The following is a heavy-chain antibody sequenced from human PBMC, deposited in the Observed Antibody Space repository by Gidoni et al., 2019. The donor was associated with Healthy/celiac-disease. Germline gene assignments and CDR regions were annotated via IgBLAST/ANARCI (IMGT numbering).Heavy chain of an antibody. V-gene: IGHV3-49*03. CDR2: VRSKAYGGTT. D-gene: IGHD6-19*01. CDR1: GFTFGDFA. CDR3: TRGRGTAVATTTFDY. J-gene: IGHJ4*02. Sequence: EVQLVASGGGFVQPGRFLRVSRTASGFTFGDFAMSWFRQAPGKGLEWVGFVRSKAYGGTTEYAASVKGRFTISRDDSKSIAYLQMNSLKTEDTAVYYCTRGRGTAVATTTFDYWGQGTLVTVSS.